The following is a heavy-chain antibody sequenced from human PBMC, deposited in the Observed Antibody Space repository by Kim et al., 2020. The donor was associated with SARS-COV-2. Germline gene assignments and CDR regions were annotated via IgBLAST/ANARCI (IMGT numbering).Heavy chain of an antibody. CDR1: GGSISSYY. D-gene: IGHD1-1*01. Sequence: SETLSLTCTVSGGSISSYYWSWIRQPPGKGLEWIGYIYYSGSTNYNPSLKSRVTISVDTSKNQFSLKLSSVTAADTAVYYCARGERWPSDAFDIWGQGTMVTVSS. CDR3: ARGERWPSDAFDI. V-gene: IGHV4-59*01. J-gene: IGHJ3*02. CDR2: IYYSGST.